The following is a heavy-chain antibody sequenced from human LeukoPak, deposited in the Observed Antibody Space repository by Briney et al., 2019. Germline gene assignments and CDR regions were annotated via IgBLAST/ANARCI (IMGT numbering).Heavy chain of an antibody. CDR1: EFTVSNYY. Sequence: GGSLRLSCAASEFTVSNYYMSWVRQAPGKGLEWVSVIYSGGSTYYADSVKGRFTVSRDNSKNTLYLQMNSLRAEDTAVYYCARAPFTYDSSGDSFDIWGQGTMVTVSS. CDR3: ARAPFTYDSSGDSFDI. CDR2: IYSGGST. D-gene: IGHD3-22*01. V-gene: IGHV3-66*01. J-gene: IGHJ3*02.